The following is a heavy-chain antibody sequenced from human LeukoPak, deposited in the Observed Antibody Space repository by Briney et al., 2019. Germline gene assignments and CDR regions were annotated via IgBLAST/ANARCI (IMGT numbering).Heavy chain of an antibody. V-gene: IGHV3-23*01. CDR1: GFTFSSSA. CDR3: AKDRPIFKD. CDR2: ISGSGGAT. Sequence: SGGSLRLSCAASGFTFSSSAMSWVRQAPGRGLEWVSTISGSGGATYYADSVKGRFTISSDNFKNTLYLQMNSLRAEDTAVYYCAKDRPIFKDWGQGTQVTVSS. J-gene: IGHJ4*02.